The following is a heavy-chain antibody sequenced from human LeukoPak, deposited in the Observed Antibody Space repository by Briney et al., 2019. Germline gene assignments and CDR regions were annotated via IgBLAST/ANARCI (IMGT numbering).Heavy chain of an antibody. J-gene: IGHJ4*02. CDR1: EYTFSVYH. CDR3: ALIPGGSGAFDH. V-gene: IGHV1-2*02. CDR2: INPDSGDT. Sequence: ASVTVSCKASEYTFSVYHIHWVRQAPGQGLEWMAWINPDSGDTNYAQKFQGRVTMTRDTSISTAYMEVSSLRSDDTAVYYCALIPGGSGAFDHWGQGALVTVSS. D-gene: IGHD6-25*01.